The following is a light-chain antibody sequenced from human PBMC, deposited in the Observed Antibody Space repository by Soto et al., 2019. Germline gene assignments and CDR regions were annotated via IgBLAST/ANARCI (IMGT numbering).Light chain of an antibody. V-gene: IGLV2-14*01. Sequence: QSALTQPASVSGSPGQSITISCTGTSSDVGGYNYVSWYQQHPGKAPKLMIYGVTNPPSGVSNRLSGSKSGNTASLTISGLQAEDEADYYCSSYTSSSTLSVVFGGGTKLTVL. J-gene: IGLJ2*01. CDR3: SSYTSSSTLSVV. CDR1: SSDVGGYNY. CDR2: GVT.